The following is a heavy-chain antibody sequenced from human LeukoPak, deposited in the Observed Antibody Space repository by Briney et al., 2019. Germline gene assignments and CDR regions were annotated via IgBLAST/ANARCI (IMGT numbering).Heavy chain of an antibody. CDR2: ISGSGGST. CDR1: GFTFSSYA. J-gene: IGHJ6*02. Sequence: GGSLRLSCAASGFTFSSYAMSWVRQAPGKGLEWVSAISGSGGSTYYADSVKGRFTISRDNSKNTLYLQMNSLRAEDTAVYYCAKASGFSYDSSGYYRAAIYYYYYGMDVWGQGTTVTVSS. V-gene: IGHV3-23*01. D-gene: IGHD3-22*01. CDR3: AKASGFSYDSSGYYRAAIYYYYYGMDV.